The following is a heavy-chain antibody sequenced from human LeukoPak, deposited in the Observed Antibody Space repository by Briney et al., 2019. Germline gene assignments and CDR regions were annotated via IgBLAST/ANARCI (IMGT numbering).Heavy chain of an antibody. Sequence: GGSLRLSCAASGFTVSSNYMSWVRQAPGKGLEWVSVIYSGGSTYYADSVKGRFTIPRENSKNTLYLQMNSLRAEDTAVYYCAGYVGVLAAFDYWGQGTLVPVSS. V-gene: IGHV3-53*01. CDR2: IYSGGST. J-gene: IGHJ4*02. CDR3: AGYVGVLAAFDY. CDR1: GFTVSSNY. D-gene: IGHD2-15*01.